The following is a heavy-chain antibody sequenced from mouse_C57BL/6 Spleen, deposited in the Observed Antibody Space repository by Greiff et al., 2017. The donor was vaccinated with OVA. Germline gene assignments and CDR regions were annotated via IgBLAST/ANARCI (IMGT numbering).Heavy chain of an antibody. J-gene: IGHJ2*01. V-gene: IGHV14-2*01. D-gene: IGHD1-1*01. CDR3: ARDEGIYYYGSSPDY. CDR1: GFNIKDYY. Sequence: EVKLMESGAELVKPGASVKLSCTASGFNIKDYYMHWVKQRTEQGLEWIGRIDPEDGETKYAPKFQGKATITADTSSNTAYLPLSSLTSEDTAVYYCARDEGIYYYGSSPDYWGQGTTLTVSS. CDR2: IDPEDGET.